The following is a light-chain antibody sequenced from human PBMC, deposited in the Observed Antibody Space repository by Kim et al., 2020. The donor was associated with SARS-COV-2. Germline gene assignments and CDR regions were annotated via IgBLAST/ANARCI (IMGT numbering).Light chain of an antibody. CDR1: SSNIGKNY. CDR2: DND. V-gene: IGLV1-51*01. Sequence: QSVLTQPPSASAAPGQKVTISCSGSSSNIGKNYVSWYQQFPGTAPKLLIFDNDKRAAGIPDRFFGSKSGTSATLGITGLQTGDEADYYCGAWDNSLSAGIFGGGTQLTVL. J-gene: IGLJ2*01. CDR3: GAWDNSLSAGI.